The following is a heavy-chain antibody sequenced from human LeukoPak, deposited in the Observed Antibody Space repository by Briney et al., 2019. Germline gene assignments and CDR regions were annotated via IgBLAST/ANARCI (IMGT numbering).Heavy chain of an antibody. CDR3: ARERVDTAMVDRYYFDY. D-gene: IGHD5-18*01. Sequence: PGGSLRLSCAASGFTFSSYWMSWVRQAPGKELEWVANIKQDGSEKYYVDSVKGRFTISRDNAKNSLYLQMNSLRAEDTAVYYCARERVDTAMVDRYYFDYWGQGTLVTVSS. J-gene: IGHJ4*02. CDR2: IKQDGSEK. CDR1: GFTFSSYW. V-gene: IGHV3-7*01.